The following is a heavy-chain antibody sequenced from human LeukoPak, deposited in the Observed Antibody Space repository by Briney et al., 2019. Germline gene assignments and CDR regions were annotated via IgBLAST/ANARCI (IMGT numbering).Heavy chain of an antibody. V-gene: IGHV3-66*01. CDR2: IYSGGST. CDR3: ARDSRSVVVPAAIRANFDY. J-gene: IGHJ4*02. D-gene: IGHD2-2*01. CDR1: GFTVSSNY. Sequence: GGSLRLSRAASGFTVSSNYMSWVRQAPGKGLEWVSVIYSGGSTYYADSVKGRFTISRDNSKNTLYLQMNSLRAEDTAVYYCARDSRSVVVPAAIRANFDYWGQGTLVTVSS.